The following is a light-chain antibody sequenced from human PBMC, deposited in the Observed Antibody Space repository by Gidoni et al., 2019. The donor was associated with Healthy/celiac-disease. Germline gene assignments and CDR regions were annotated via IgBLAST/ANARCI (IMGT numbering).Light chain of an antibody. CDR3: QQSYSTPPT. CDR2: AAS. J-gene: IGKJ4*01. V-gene: IGKV1-39*01. CDR1: QSISSY. Sequence: DIQMTQSPSSLSASVGDRVTITCRASQSISSYLNWYQQKPGQAPKLLIYAASSLQSGVPSRFSGSGSVTDFTLTISSLQPEDFATYYCQQSYSTPPTFGGXTKVEIK.